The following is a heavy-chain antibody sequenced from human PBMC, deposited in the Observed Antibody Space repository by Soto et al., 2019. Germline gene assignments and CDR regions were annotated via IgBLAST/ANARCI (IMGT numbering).Heavy chain of an antibody. CDR1: GGTFSSYA. CDR2: IIPIFGTA. J-gene: IGHJ6*02. Sequence: QVQLVQSGAEVKKPGSSVKVSCKASGGTFSSYAISWVRQAPGQGLEWMGGIIPIFGTANYAQKFQGRVTITADESTSTAYMELSSLRSEDTAVYYCASAEVVAAAGIYYYYYGMDVWGQGTTVTVSS. CDR3: ASAEVVAAAGIYYYYYGMDV. D-gene: IGHD6-13*01. V-gene: IGHV1-69*01.